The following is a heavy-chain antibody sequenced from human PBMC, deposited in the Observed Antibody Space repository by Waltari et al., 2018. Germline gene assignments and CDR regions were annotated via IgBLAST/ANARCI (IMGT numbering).Heavy chain of an antibody. CDR1: GGSISSGSYY. V-gene: IGHV3-23*03. Sequence: LQLQESGPGLVKPSETLSLTCTVSGGSISSGSYYWGWIRQPPGKGLEWVSIIYNDGGSTFYADSVKGRFTISRDNSKSTLFLQMNSLRAEDTAVYYCAKGMSSSSNYFDYWGQGTLVTVSS. D-gene: IGHD6-6*01. CDR2: IYNDGGST. CDR3: AKGMSSSSNYFDY. J-gene: IGHJ4*02.